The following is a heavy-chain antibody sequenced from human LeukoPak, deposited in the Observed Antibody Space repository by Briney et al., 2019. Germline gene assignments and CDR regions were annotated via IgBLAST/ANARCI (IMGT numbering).Heavy chain of an antibody. Sequence: NPSETLSLTCTVSGGSISSSSYYWGWIRQPPGKGLEWIGSIYYSGSTYYNPSLKSRVTISVDTSKNQFSLKLRSVTAADTAVYYCARLYGSGSYYWGQGTLVTVSS. V-gene: IGHV4-39*07. CDR3: ARLYGSGSYY. CDR1: GGSISSSSYY. CDR2: IYYSGST. D-gene: IGHD3-10*01. J-gene: IGHJ4*02.